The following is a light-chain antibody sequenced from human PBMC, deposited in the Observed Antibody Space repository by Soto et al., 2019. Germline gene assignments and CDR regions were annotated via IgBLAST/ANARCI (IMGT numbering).Light chain of an antibody. V-gene: IGKV3-15*01. CDR1: QSISGE. CDR3: QQGHDWPLT. J-gene: IGKJ2*01. CDR2: GVS. Sequence: EIVMTQSPATLSVSPGERATLSCRASQSISGELAWYQQRPGQPPRLLIYGVSTRATGVPDRFSGSGSGSAFTLPISGLQSEDFAVYYCQQGHDWPLTFGQGTRLDI.